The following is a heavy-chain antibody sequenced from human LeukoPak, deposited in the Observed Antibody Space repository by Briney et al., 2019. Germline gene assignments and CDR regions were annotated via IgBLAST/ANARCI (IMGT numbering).Heavy chain of an antibody. CDR1: GFTFSSYG. J-gene: IGHJ6*03. V-gene: IGHV3-48*04. Sequence: GGSLRLSCAASGFTFSSYGMHWVRQAPGKGLEWVSYISTSGSNIYYTDSVKGRFTISRDNAKNSLYLQMHSLRAEDTAVYYCARLVAATEYYYYYMDVWGKGTTVTISS. CDR3: ARLVAATEYYYYYMDV. D-gene: IGHD2-15*01. CDR2: ISTSGSNI.